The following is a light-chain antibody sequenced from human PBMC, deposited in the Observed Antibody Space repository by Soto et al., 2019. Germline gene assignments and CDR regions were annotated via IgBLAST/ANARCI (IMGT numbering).Light chain of an antibody. CDR1: SSDVGGYNY. Sequence: QSVLTQPRSVSGSPGQSVTISCTGTSSDVGGYNYVSWYQQHPGKAPKLMIYDVSKRPSGVPDRFSGSKSGNTASLTISGLQAEDEADYYCCSFAGSFLVFGGGTQLAAL. J-gene: IGLJ3*02. CDR2: DVS. CDR3: CSFAGSFLV. V-gene: IGLV2-11*01.